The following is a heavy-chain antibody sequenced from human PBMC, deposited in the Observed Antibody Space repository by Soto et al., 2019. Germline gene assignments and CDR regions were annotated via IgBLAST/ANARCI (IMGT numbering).Heavy chain of an antibody. CDR3: ARGRAIPYCGGDCPQYYFDY. Sequence: GASVKVSCKASGGTFSSYAISWVRQAPGQGLEWMGGIIPIFGTANYAQKFQGRVTITADKSTSTAYMELSSLRSEDTAVYYCARGRAIPYCGGDCPQYYFDYWGQGTLVTVSS. V-gene: IGHV1-69*06. CDR1: GGTFSSYA. D-gene: IGHD2-21*02. J-gene: IGHJ4*02. CDR2: IIPIFGTA.